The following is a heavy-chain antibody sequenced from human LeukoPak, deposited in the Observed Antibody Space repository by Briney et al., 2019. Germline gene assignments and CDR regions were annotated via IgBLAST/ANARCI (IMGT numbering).Heavy chain of an antibody. Sequence: SETLSLTCTVSGGSISSNYWSWIRRPPGKGLEWIGYIYYSGSTNYNPSLKSRVTISVDTSKNQFSLKLSSVTAADTAVYYCARGARRGPYYYDSSGPPDDYWGQGTLVTVSS. V-gene: IGHV4-59*12. CDR1: GGSISSNY. D-gene: IGHD3-22*01. CDR2: IYYSGST. CDR3: ARGARRGPYYYDSSGPPDDY. J-gene: IGHJ4*02.